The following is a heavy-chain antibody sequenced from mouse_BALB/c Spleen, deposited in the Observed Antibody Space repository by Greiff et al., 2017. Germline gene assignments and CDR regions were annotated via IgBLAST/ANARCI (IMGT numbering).Heavy chain of an antibody. D-gene: IGHD2-4*01. CDR1: GYSFTDYN. V-gene: IGHV1S135*01. Sequence: EVQLQQSGPELVKPGASVKVSCNASGYSFTDYNMYWVKQSHGKSLEWIGYIDPYNGGTSYNQKFKGKATLTVDKSSSTAFMHLNSLTSEDSAVYYCARSLSTMITAGRYYAMDYWGQGTSVTVSS. J-gene: IGHJ4*01. CDR2: IDPYNGGT. CDR3: ARSLSTMITAGRYYAMDY.